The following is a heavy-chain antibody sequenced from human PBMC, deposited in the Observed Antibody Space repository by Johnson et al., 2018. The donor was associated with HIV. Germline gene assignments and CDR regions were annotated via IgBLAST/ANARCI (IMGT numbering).Heavy chain of an antibody. V-gene: IGHV3-23*04. CDR2: ISGSGDTT. CDR1: GFTFSSYA. D-gene: IGHD3-16*01. Sequence: MLLVESGGGLVQPGGSLRLSCAASGFTFSSYAMSWVRQAPGKGLEWVEGISGSGDTTYYAASVKGRLTISRDNSKNMLYLQMNSLRGEDTAVYYCAKERLALLSNVWGSVDAFDMWGQGTMVTVSS. J-gene: IGHJ3*02. CDR3: AKERLALLSNVWGSVDAFDM.